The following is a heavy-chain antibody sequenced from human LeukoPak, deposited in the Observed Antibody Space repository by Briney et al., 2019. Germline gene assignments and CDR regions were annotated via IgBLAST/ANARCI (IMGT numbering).Heavy chain of an antibody. Sequence: PSETLSLTCTVSGGSISSYYWSWIRQPPGKGLEWIGYIYYSGSTNYNPPLKSRVTISVDTSKNQFSLKLSSVTAADTAVYYCARDRSGSYSDYYYGMDVWGQGTTVTVSS. CDR2: IYYSGST. V-gene: IGHV4-59*01. D-gene: IGHD1-26*01. J-gene: IGHJ6*02. CDR1: GGSISSYY. CDR3: ARDRSGSYSDYYYGMDV.